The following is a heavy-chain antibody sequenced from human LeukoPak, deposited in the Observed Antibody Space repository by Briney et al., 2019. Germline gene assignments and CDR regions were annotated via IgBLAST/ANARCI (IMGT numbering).Heavy chain of an antibody. Sequence: PGGSLRLSCAASGFTLSSYALSWVRQARGKGPEWVSGISGDGTRTFHADSVKGRFTISRDNLKNTLYLQMNSLRAEDTAVYYCAKDRLDGAYYFYYWGQGTLVTVSS. CDR2: ISGDGTRT. CDR3: AKDRLDGAYYFYY. D-gene: IGHD4-17*01. V-gene: IGHV3-23*01. CDR1: GFTLSSYA. J-gene: IGHJ4*02.